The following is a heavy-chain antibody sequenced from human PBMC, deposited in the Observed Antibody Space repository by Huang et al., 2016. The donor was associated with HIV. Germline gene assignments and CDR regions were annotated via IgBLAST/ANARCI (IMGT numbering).Heavy chain of an antibody. Sequence: QVQLVQSGSELRKPGASVKVSCKASGYTFTTYSLIWGRQAPGQGLEWMGLINTTTGKPTDAQSFTGRFVFSLDTTVSTAYLQISSLKTDDTAKYFCARYRLTGTFLDSWGQGTQVTVSS. V-gene: IGHV7-4-1*02. J-gene: IGHJ4*02. CDR1: GYTFTTYS. D-gene: IGHD3-9*01. CDR2: INTTTGKP. CDR3: ARYRLTGTFLDS.